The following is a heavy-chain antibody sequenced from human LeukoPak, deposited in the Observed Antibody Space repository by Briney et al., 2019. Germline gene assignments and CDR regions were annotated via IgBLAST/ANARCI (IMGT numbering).Heavy chain of an antibody. Sequence: GGSLRLSCASSGFTVSSNYMSWVRQAPGKGLEWISVIYSGGSTYYADSVEGRFTISRDNSKNTPYLQMNSLRAEDTAVYYCARDRSGSYLNWFDPWGQGTLVTVSS. D-gene: IGHD3-10*01. CDR1: GFTVSSNY. V-gene: IGHV3-66*01. CDR2: IYSGGST. J-gene: IGHJ5*02. CDR3: ARDRSGSYLNWFDP.